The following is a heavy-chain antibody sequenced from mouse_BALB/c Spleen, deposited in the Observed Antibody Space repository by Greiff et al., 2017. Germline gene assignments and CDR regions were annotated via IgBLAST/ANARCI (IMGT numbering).Heavy chain of an antibody. V-gene: IGHV14-3*02. CDR1: GFNIKDTY. Sequence: VQLQQSGAELVKPGASVKLSCTASGFNIKDTYMHWVKQRPEQGLEWIGRIDPANGNTKYDPKFPGKATITADTSSNTAYLQLSSLTSEDTAVYYCARGDYDYDGGYFDYWGQGTTLTVSS. CDR3: ARGDYDYDGGYFDY. J-gene: IGHJ2*01. CDR2: IDPANGNT. D-gene: IGHD2-4*01.